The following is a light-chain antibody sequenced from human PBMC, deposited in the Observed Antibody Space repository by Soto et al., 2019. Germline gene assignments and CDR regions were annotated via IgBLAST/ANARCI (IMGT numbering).Light chain of an antibody. CDR1: QSISTR. V-gene: IGKV1-5*01. J-gene: IGKJ2*01. CDR3: QQYNSYPRT. CDR2: DVS. Sequence: DIQMTQSPSTLSASVGDRVTITCRASQSISTRLAWYQQKPGKAPNLLIYDVSSLESGVPSRFSGGGSGTEFTFTISSLQSDDFATYYCQQYNSYPRTFGQGTKLEIK.